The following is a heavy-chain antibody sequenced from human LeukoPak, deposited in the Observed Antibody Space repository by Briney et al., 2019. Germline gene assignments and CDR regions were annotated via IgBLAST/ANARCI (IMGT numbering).Heavy chain of an antibody. D-gene: IGHD1-26*01. V-gene: IGHV3-15*01. CDR2: IKSKTDGGTT. CDR1: GFTFSDAW. Sequence: GGSLRLSCAASGFTFSDAWMSWVRQAPGKGLEWVGRIKSKTDGGTTDYAAPVKGRFTISRDDSKNTLYLQMNSLRTEDTAVYYCTTRGGSFSVFGYWGQGTLVTVSS. J-gene: IGHJ4*02. CDR3: TTRGGSFSVFGY.